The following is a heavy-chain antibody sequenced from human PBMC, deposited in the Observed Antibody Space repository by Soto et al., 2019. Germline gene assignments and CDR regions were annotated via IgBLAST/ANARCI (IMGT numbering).Heavy chain of an antibody. Sequence: QITLKESGPTLVNPTQTLTLTCTFSGFSLSTSGVGVGWIRQPPGKALEWLALIYWNDDKRYSPSLKSRLTITKDTSKNQVVLTMTNMDPVDTATYYCAHSLLLWFGELLSDLFDYWGQGTLVTVSS. CDR1: GFSLSTSGVG. D-gene: IGHD3-10*01. CDR2: IYWNDDK. V-gene: IGHV2-5*01. J-gene: IGHJ4*02. CDR3: AHSLLLWFGELLSDLFDY.